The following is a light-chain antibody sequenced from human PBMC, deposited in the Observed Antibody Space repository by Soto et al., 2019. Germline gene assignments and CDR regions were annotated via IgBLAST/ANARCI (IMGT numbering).Light chain of an antibody. CDR1: QSVSSSY. CDR3: QQYGSSPRT. J-gene: IGKJ1*01. Sequence: EVGLTQSPCTLSLSTGERATLSCRASQSVSSSYLAWYQQKPGQAPRLLIYGASSRATGIPDRFSGSGSGTDFTLTISRLEPEDFAVYYCQQYGSSPRTFAQGTKVDIK. V-gene: IGKV3-20*01. CDR2: GAS.